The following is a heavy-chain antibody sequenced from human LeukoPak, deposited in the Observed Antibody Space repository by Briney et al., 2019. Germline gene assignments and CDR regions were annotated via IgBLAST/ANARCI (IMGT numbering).Heavy chain of an antibody. V-gene: IGHV4-39*07. J-gene: IGHJ4*02. D-gene: IGHD2-15*01. CDR2: ISYIGTT. Sequence: SETLSLTCTVSGDSISSRTSDFWGWIRQSPGKGLEWIAEISYIGTTFYNPSLESRVSISLDTSKNQFSLKLNAVTAADTALYYCARRHRYCNGGSCAHHHDSWGQGTLVIVSS. CDR3: ARRHRYCNGGSCAHHHDS. CDR1: GDSISSRTSDF.